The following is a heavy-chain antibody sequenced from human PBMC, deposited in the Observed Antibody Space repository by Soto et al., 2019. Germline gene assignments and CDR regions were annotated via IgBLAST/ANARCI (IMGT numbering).Heavy chain of an antibody. CDR1: RFTFSSYA. D-gene: IGHD1-26*01. Sequence: GGSLRLSCAASRFTFSSYAMNWVRQAPGKGLEWVSAISGSGGSTYYADSVKGRFTISRDNSKNTLYLQMNSLRAEDTAIYYCVKGQVGAGTWAYFDYWGQGTPVTVSS. CDR3: VKGQVGAGTWAYFDY. CDR2: ISGSGGST. J-gene: IGHJ4*02. V-gene: IGHV3-23*01.